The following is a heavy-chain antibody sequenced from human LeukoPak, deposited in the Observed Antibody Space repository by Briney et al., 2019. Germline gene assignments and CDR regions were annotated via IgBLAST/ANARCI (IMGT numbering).Heavy chain of an antibody. CDR2: IYYSGST. CDR3: ARSLGRYYYDSSGYADY. V-gene: IGHV4-39*01. J-gene: IGHJ4*02. D-gene: IGHD3-22*01. Sequence: SETLSLTCTVSGGSISSSSYYWGWIRQPPGKGPEWIGSIYYSGSTYYNPSLKSRVTISVDTSKNQFSLKLSSVTAADTAVYYCARSLGRYYYDSSGYADYWGQGTLVTVSS. CDR1: GGSISSSSYY.